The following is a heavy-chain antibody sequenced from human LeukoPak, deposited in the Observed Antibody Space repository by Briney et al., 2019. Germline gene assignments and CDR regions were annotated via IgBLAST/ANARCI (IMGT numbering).Heavy chain of an antibody. V-gene: IGHV3-23*01. D-gene: IGHD7-27*01. Sequence: PGGSLRLSCAASGFTFGNYAVSWVRQAPGKGLEWVSAISGEGITTYYADSVKGRFTISRDNSKNTLYLQMNSLRAEDTAVYYCAKDRADLGIGDAFDIWGQGTMVTVSS. CDR2: ISGEGITT. CDR1: GFTFGNYA. J-gene: IGHJ3*02. CDR3: AKDRADLGIGDAFDI.